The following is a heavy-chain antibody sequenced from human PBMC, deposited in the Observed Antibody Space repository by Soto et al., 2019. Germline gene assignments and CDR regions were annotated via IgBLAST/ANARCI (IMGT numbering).Heavy chain of an antibody. J-gene: IGHJ4*02. V-gene: IGHV3-30-3*01. CDR2: ISYDGSNK. Sequence: QVQLVESGGGVVQPGRSLRLSCAASGFTFSSYAMHWVRQAPGKGLEWVAVISYDGSNKYYADSVKGRFTISRDNSKNTLYLQMNSLRAEDTAVYYCARDATLFGDGYNYLYFFDHWGQGTLVTVSS. D-gene: IGHD5-12*01. CDR3: ARDATLFGDGYNYLYFFDH. CDR1: GFTFSSYA.